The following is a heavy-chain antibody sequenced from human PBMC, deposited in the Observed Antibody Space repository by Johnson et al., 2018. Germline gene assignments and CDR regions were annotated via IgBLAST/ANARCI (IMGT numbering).Heavy chain of an antibody. CDR3: AKDPRSSWKRAGYYDHMDV. V-gene: IGHV3-30*18. CDR1: GFTFSSYG. J-gene: IGHJ6*03. D-gene: IGHD6-13*01. CDR2: ISYAGSNK. Sequence: VQLLESGGGVVQPGGSLRLSCAASGFTFSSYGMHWVRQAPGKWLEWVEVISYAGSNKYYADSVKGRLLIPRDDSMNTLYPQMNSLRTEDTAVYHCAKDPRSSWKRAGYYDHMDVWGKGTTVTVSS.